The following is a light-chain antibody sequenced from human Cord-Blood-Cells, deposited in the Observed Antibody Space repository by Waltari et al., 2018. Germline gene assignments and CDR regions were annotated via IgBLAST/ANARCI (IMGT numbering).Light chain of an antibody. V-gene: IGKV4-1*01. Sequence: DNVMTQSPDYLAVSLGERATINCKSSQSVFYSSNNKNYLAWYQQQPVQPPKLLIYWASTRESRVPDPVTYSGSGTSFTLSIISLQAENGALYYCQQYYRTRPTFGQGTKGENK. CDR3: QQYYRTRPT. CDR1: QSVFYSSNNKNY. CDR2: WAS. J-gene: IGKJ1*01.